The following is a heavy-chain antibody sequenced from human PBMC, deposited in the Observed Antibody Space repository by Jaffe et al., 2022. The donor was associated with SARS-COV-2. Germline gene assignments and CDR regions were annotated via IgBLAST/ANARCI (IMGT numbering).Heavy chain of an antibody. CDR1: GGSISSDAHY. J-gene: IGHJ4*02. D-gene: IGHD1-26*01. CDR3: ARRGGTYSFDY. V-gene: IGHV4-31*03. CDR2: IHFTGTT. Sequence: QVQLQESGPGLVKPSQTLSLTCTVSGGSISSDAHYWSWIRQHPGKGLEWIGYIHFTGTTYYNPSLKSRVTISLDTPMHQFSLKLNSVTAADTAVYYCARRGGTYSFDYWGQGTLVTVSS.